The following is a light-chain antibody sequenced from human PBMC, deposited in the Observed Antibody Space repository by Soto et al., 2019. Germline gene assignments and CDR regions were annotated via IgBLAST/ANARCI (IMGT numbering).Light chain of an antibody. CDR3: QQYNSYSQT. CDR1: QTISTW. Sequence: DIQMTQSPSTLSASVGDRVTITCRASQTISTWLAWYQQKPGKAPALLIHDASSLQSGVPSRFSGSGSGTEFTLTISSLQPDDFGTYYCQQYNSYSQTFGQGTKGGYQ. V-gene: IGKV1-5*01. J-gene: IGKJ1*01. CDR2: DAS.